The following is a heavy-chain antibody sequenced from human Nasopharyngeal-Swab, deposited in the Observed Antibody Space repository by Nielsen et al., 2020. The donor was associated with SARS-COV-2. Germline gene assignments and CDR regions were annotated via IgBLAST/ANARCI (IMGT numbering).Heavy chain of an antibody. D-gene: IGHD1-26*01. CDR3: ARAKWVRSPPTSFYYAMDV. CDR2: INQSGSA. V-gene: IGHV4-34*01. Sequence: SETLSLTCAVYGGSFSVYYWTWVRQAPGKGLEWIGEINQSGSADYHPSFKSRVTISLDTSKNQFSLRLTSLTAADTAIYYCARAKWVRSPPTSFYYAMDVWGQGTTVTVSS. CDR1: GGSFSVYY. J-gene: IGHJ6*02.